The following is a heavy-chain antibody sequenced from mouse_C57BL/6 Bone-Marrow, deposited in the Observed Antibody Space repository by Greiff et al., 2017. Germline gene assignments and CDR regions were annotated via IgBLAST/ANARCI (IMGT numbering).Heavy chain of an antibody. J-gene: IGHJ4*01. Sequence: EVLLVESGGDLVKPGGSLKLSCAASGFTFSSYGMSWVRQTPDKGLEWVATISSGGSYTYYPDSVKGRFTISRDNATNTLYLQMSSLKSEDTAMYYCARECYYGNYRAMDYWGQGTSVTVSS. D-gene: IGHD2-1*01. CDR3: ARECYYGNYRAMDY. V-gene: IGHV5-6*01. CDR1: GFTFSSYG. CDR2: ISSGGSYT.